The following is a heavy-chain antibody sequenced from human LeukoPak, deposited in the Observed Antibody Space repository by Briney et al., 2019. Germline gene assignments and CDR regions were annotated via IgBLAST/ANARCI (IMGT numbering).Heavy chain of an antibody. CDR3: AIHMGYSYGSGGYFDY. Sequence: ASVKVSCKASGGTFSSYAISWVRQAPGQGLEWMGGIIPIFGTANYAQKFQGRVTITADESTSTAYMELSSLRSEDTAVYYCAIHMGYSYGSGGYFDYWGQGTLVTVSS. J-gene: IGHJ4*02. CDR2: IIPIFGTA. CDR1: GGTFSSYA. D-gene: IGHD5-18*01. V-gene: IGHV1-69*13.